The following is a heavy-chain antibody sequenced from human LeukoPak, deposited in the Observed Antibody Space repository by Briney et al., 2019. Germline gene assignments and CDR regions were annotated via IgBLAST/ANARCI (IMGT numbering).Heavy chain of an antibody. D-gene: IGHD3-22*01. V-gene: IGHV1-2*02. J-gene: IGHJ4*02. Sequence: GASVKVSCKASGDMFTGYYMHWVRQAPGQGLEWMGWINPNSGGTNYAQKFQGRVTMTRDMSISTAYMELSRLRSDDTAVYYCARVMHDSSGYYYVFDYWGQGTLVTVSS. CDR3: ARVMHDSSGYYYVFDY. CDR2: INPNSGGT. CDR1: GDMFTGYY.